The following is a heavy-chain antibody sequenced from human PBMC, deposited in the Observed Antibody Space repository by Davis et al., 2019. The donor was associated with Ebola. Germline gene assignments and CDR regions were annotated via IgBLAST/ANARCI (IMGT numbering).Heavy chain of an antibody. CDR3: ARDADPITMIVVVNWFDP. Sequence: AASVKVSCKASGYTFTGYDISWVRQAPGQGLEWMGWISAYNGNTNYAQKLQGRVTMTTDTSTSTAYMELSSLRSEDTAVYYCARDADPITMIVVVNWFDPWGQGTLVTVSS. V-gene: IGHV1-18*01. CDR1: GYTFTGYD. D-gene: IGHD3-22*01. J-gene: IGHJ5*02. CDR2: ISAYNGNT.